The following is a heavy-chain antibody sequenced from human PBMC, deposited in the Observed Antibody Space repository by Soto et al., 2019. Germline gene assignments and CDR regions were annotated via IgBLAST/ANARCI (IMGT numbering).Heavy chain of an antibody. Sequence: SETLSLTCAVSGYSISSSNWWGWIRQPPGKGLEWIGYIYYSGSTYYNPSLKSRVTMSVDTSKNQFSLRLSSVTAVDTAVYYCARKVVVGATHWFDPWGQGTLVTVSS. CDR3: ARKVVVGATHWFDP. V-gene: IGHV4-28*01. CDR1: GYSISSSNW. D-gene: IGHD1-26*01. CDR2: IYYSGST. J-gene: IGHJ5*02.